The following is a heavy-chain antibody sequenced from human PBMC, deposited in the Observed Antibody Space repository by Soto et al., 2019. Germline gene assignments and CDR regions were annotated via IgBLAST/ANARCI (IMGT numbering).Heavy chain of an antibody. V-gene: IGHV1-2*04. D-gene: IGHD4-17*01. CDR1: GYTFTGYY. J-gene: IGHJ3*02. CDR3: ARAPELGGGYDYGDSDDAFDI. CDR2: INPNSGGT. Sequence: GASVKVSCKASGYTFTGYYMHWVRQAPGQGLEWMGWINPNSGGTNYAQKFQGWVTMTRDTSISTAYMELSRLRSDDTAVYYCARAPELGGGYDYGDSDDAFDIWGKGTMVTV.